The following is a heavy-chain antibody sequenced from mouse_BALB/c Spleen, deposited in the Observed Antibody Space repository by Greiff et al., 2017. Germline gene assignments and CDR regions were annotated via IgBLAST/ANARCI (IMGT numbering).Heavy chain of an antibody. V-gene: IGHV5-17*02. CDR3: ARDGGPRAMDY. CDR2: ISSGSSTI. D-gene: IGHD2-10*02. CDR1: GFTFSSFG. Sequence: EVKLVESGGGLVQPGGSRKLSCAASGFTFSSFGMHWVRQAPEKGLEWVAYISSGSSTIYYADTVKGRFTISRDNPKNTLFLQMTSLRSEDTAMYYCARDGGPRAMDYWGQGTSVTVSS. J-gene: IGHJ4*01.